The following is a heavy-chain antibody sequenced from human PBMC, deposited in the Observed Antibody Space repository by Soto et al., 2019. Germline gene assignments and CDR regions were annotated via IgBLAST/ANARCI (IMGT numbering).Heavy chain of an antibody. CDR1: GYTFTSYG. CDR2: ISAYNGNT. Sequence: GASVKVSCKASGYTFTSYGISWVQQAPGQGLEWMGWISAYNGNTNYAQKLQGRVTMTTDTSTSTAYMELRSLRSDDTAVYYCARGLNDFWSGYYMYWFDPWGQGTLVTVSS. D-gene: IGHD3-3*01. J-gene: IGHJ5*02. CDR3: ARGLNDFWSGYYMYWFDP. V-gene: IGHV1-18*01.